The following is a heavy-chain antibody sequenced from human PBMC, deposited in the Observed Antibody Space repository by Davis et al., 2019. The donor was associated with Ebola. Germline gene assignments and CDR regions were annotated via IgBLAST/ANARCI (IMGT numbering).Heavy chain of an antibody. CDR2: MWYDGSNK. V-gene: IGHV3-33*01. D-gene: IGHD2-2*01. J-gene: IGHJ2*01. Sequence: PGGSLRLSCAASGFTFRTYGMHWVRQAPGKGLEGMAVMWYDGSNKYYADSVKGRFTISRDTSKNTLYLQMNSLRAEDTAVYYCARDRSPATPHWYFDLWGRGTLVTVSS. CDR1: GFTFRTYG. CDR3: ARDRSPATPHWYFDL.